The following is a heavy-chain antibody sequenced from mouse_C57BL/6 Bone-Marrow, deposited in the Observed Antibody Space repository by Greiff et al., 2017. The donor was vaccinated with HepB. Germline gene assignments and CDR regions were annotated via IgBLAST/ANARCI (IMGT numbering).Heavy chain of an antibody. D-gene: IGHD2-4*01. J-gene: IGHJ2*01. Sequence: EVKVEESGGGLVQPQGSLKLSCAASGFSFNTYAMNWVRQAPGKGLEWVARIRSKSNNYATYYADSVKDRFTISRDDSESMLSLQMNNLKTEDTAMYYCVRHGGLRRGFDYWGQGTTLTVSS. V-gene: IGHV10-1*01. CDR1: GFSFNTYA. CDR3: VRHGGLRRGFDY. CDR2: IRSKSNNYAT.